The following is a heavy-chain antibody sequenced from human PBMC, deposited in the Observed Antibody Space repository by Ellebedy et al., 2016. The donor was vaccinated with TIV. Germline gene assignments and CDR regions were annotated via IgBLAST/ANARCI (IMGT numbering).Heavy chain of an antibody. V-gene: IGHV1-69*13. J-gene: IGHJ6*03. CDR3: ARAGYYGDYVRNYYDYMDV. Sequence: ASVKVSCXASGGTFSSYAISWVRQAPGQGLEWMGGIIPIFGTANYAQKFQGRVTITADESTSTAYMELSSLRSEDTAVYYCARAGYYGDYVRNYYDYMDVWGKGTTVTVSS. CDR1: GGTFSSYA. D-gene: IGHD4-17*01. CDR2: IIPIFGTA.